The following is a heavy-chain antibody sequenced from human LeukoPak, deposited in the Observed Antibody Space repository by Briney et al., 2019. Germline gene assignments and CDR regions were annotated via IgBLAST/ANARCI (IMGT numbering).Heavy chain of an antibody. CDR2: INPNSGGT. D-gene: IGHD6-6*01. V-gene: IGHV1-2*02. CDR1: GYTFTGYY. CDR3: ARDPIAARPLAFDY. Sequence: ASVTVSFKASGYTFTGYYMHWVRQAPGQGLEWMGWINPNSGGTNYAQKFQGRVTMTRDTSISTAYMELSRLRSDDTAVYYCARDPIAARPLAFDYWGQGTLVTVSS. J-gene: IGHJ4*02.